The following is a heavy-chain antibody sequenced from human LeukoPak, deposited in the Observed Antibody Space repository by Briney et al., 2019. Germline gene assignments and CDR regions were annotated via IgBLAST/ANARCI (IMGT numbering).Heavy chain of an antibody. V-gene: IGHV4-39*07. J-gene: IGHJ6*02. CDR1: GGSISSSSYY. Sequence: PSETLSLTCTVSGGSISSSSYYWVWIRQPPGKGLEWIGSIYYSGSTYYNPSLKSRVTISVDTSKNQFSLKLSSVTAADTAVYYCARDCSSTSCYEADYYGMDVWGQGTTVTVSS. D-gene: IGHD2-2*01. CDR3: ARDCSSTSCYEADYYGMDV. CDR2: IYYSGST.